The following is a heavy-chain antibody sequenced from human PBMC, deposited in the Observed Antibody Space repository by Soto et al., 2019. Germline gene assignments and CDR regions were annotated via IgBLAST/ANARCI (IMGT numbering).Heavy chain of an antibody. V-gene: IGHV3-48*01. CDR3: ARDGIWGPFDP. Sequence: GSLRLSCAASGFTFSSHSMNWVRQAPGKGLEWVSYISSGGSTLYYADSVKGRFTISRDNAKNSLYLQMNSLRAEDTAVYYCARDGIWGPFDPWGQGTLVTVSS. CDR2: ISSGGSTL. J-gene: IGHJ5*02. D-gene: IGHD3-16*01. CDR1: GFTFSSHS.